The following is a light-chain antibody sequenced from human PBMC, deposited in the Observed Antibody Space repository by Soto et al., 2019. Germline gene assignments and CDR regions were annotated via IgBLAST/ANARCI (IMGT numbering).Light chain of an antibody. CDR1: SSDVGDYKY. Sequence: QSALTQPASVSGSPGQSMTISCTGASSDVGDYKYVSWFQQHPGKAPKLMIYEVSNRPSGVSNRFSGSKSGNTASLTISGLQAEDEADYYCSSYTSSSTYVFGTGTKVHRP. J-gene: IGLJ1*01. CDR3: SSYTSSSTYV. V-gene: IGLV2-14*01. CDR2: EVS.